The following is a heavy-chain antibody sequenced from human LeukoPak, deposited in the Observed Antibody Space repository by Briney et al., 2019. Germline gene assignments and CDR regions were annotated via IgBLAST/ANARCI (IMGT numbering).Heavy chain of an antibody. J-gene: IGHJ4*02. D-gene: IGHD6-13*01. CDR1: GYTFTGYY. Sequence: ASVKLSCKAAGYTFTGYYIHWVRQAPGQGLEWMGWINPNSGGTNYAQKFQGRVTMTRDTSISTAYMELSRLRSDDTAVYYCARDTHSSSWYFFDYWGQGTLVTVSS. V-gene: IGHV1-2*02. CDR3: ARDTHSSSWYFFDY. CDR2: INPNSGGT.